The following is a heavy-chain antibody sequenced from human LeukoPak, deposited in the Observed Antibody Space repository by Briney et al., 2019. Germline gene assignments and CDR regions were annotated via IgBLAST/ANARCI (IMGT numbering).Heavy chain of an antibody. J-gene: IGHJ6*03. D-gene: IGHD2-2*01. CDR3: ARPKEVDYYYYMDV. V-gene: IGHV4-34*01. CDR1: GGSFSGYY. CDR2: INHSGST. Sequence: PSETLSLTCAVYGGSFSGYYWSWIRQPPGKGLEWIGEINHSGSTNYNPSLKSRVTLSVDTSKNQFSLKLRSVTAADTAVYYCARPKEVDYYYYMDVWGKGTTVTVSS.